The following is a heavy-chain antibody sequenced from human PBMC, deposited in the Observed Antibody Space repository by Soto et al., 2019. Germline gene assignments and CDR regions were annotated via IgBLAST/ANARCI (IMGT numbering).Heavy chain of an antibody. Sequence: QVQLVESGGGLVKPGGSLRLSCAASGFSISDHYMSWIRQAPGKGLEWVSYSSNSGTFTKYADSVKVRFSISRDNAKNSLYLEINSLRGEDTAIYYCVRSGDNYNVLDYWGQGTPVTVSS. V-gene: IGHV3-11*05. J-gene: IGHJ4*02. CDR3: VRSGDNYNVLDY. CDR2: SSNSGTFT. CDR1: GFSISDHY. D-gene: IGHD3-10*02.